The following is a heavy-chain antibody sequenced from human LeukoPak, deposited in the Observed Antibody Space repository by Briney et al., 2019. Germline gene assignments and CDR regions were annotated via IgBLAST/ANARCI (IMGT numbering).Heavy chain of an antibody. CDR1: GFTFRDYG. Sequence: GGSLRLSCAASGFTFRDYGMHWVRQAPGKGLEWVAFIRYDGSEKYYADSVKGRFSFSRDNSKNTLYLQMNSLRAEDTAVYYCARASAAMRLWGQGTLVTVSS. D-gene: IGHD2-2*01. V-gene: IGHV3-30*02. CDR3: ARASAAMRL. CDR2: IRYDGSEK. J-gene: IGHJ4*02.